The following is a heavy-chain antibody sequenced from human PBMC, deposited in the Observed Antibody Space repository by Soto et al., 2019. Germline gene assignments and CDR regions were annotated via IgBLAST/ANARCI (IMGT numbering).Heavy chain of an antibody. Sequence: QITLKESGPTLVKPTQTLTLTCTFSGFSLSTSGVGVCWIRQPPGKSLEWLALIYWDDDKRYSPSLKSRLTITKDTSKNQVVLTMTNMDPVDTATYYCAHRGPGVAATPRWFDPWGQGTLVTVSS. D-gene: IGHD2-15*01. CDR2: IYWDDDK. V-gene: IGHV2-5*02. CDR1: GFSLSTSGVG. CDR3: AHRGPGVAATPRWFDP. J-gene: IGHJ5*02.